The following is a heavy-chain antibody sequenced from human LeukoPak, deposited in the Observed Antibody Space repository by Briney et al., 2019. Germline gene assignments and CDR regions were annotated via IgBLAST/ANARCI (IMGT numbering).Heavy chain of an antibody. CDR2: INTDGSST. CDR1: GFTFSSYW. Sequence: PGGSLRLSCAASGFTFSSYWMHWVRQAPGKGLVWVSRINTDGSSTSYADSVKGRFTISRDNAKNTLYLQMNSLRAEDTAVYYCARGPIGSGSYYPFDYWGQGTLVTVSS. D-gene: IGHD3-10*01. J-gene: IGHJ4*02. V-gene: IGHV3-74*01. CDR3: ARGPIGSGSYYPFDY.